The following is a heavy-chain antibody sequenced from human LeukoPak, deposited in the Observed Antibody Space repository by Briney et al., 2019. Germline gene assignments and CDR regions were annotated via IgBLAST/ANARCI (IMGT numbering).Heavy chain of an antibody. J-gene: IGHJ5*02. CDR1: GGSFSGYY. D-gene: IGHD5-18*01. CDR3: ARERSVRGYSYGFNWFDP. CDR2: INHSGST. Sequence: PSETLSLTCAVYGGSFSGYYWSWLRQPPGKGLEWIGEINHSGSTNYNPSLKSRVTISVDTSKNQFSLKLSSVTAADTAVYYCARERSVRGYSYGFNWFDPWGQGTLVTVSS. V-gene: IGHV4-34*01.